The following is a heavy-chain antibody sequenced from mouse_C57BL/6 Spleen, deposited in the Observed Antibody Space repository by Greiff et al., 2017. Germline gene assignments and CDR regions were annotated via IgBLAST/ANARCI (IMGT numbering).Heavy chain of an antibody. Sequence: QVQLQQSGAELVKPGASVKISCKASGYAFSSYWMNWVKQRPGKGLEWIGQIYPGDGDTNSNGKFKGKATLTADKSSSTAYMQLSSLTSEYSAVYCCARGDSNWYFDVWGTGTTVTVSS. CDR3: ARGDSNWYFDV. CDR1: GYAFSSYW. D-gene: IGHD2-5*01. J-gene: IGHJ1*03. CDR2: IYPGDGDT. V-gene: IGHV1-80*01.